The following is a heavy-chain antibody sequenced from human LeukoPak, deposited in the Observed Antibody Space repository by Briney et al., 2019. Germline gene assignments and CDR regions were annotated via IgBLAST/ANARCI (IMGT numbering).Heavy chain of an antibody. Sequence: GGSLRLSCAASGFTVSSSHMSWVRQAPGKGLEWVSVLYSGGNTFYEDSVKGRFTTSRDNSKNTLYLQMNSLRAEDTAVYYCATQNWGSRAFDYWGQGTLVTVSS. CDR3: ATQNWGSRAFDY. V-gene: IGHV3-66*01. CDR2: LYSGGNT. D-gene: IGHD7-27*01. CDR1: GFTVSSSH. J-gene: IGHJ4*02.